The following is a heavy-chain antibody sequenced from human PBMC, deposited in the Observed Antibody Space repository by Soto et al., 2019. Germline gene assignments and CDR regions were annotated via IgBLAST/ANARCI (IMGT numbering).Heavy chain of an antibody. CDR2: IWYDGSNK. Sequence: QVQLVESGGGVVQPGRSLRLSCAASGFTFSSYGMHWVRQAPGTGLEWVAVIWYDGSNKYYADSVKGRFTISRDNSKNTLYLQMNSLRAEDTAVYYCAGARGSSSWYFAAQSKSTPADYCGQGTLVTVS. CDR1: GFTFSSYG. J-gene: IGHJ4*02. CDR3: AGARGSSSWYFAAQSKSTPADY. D-gene: IGHD6-13*01. V-gene: IGHV3-33*01.